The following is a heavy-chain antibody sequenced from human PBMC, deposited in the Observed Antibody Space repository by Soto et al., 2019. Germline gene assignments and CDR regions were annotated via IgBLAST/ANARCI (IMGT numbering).Heavy chain of an antibody. CDR2: ISGSGGST. J-gene: IGHJ6*02. V-gene: IGHV3-23*01. CDR3: AKDSHYYDSSGYWGYDYYYHGMDV. D-gene: IGHD3-22*01. CDR1: GFTFSSYA. Sequence: GGSLRLSCAASGFTFSSYAMSWVRQAPGKGLEWVSAISGSGGSTYYADSVKGRFTISRDNSNNALYLQMYSLRAEDTAVYYCAKDSHYYDSSGYWGYDYYYHGMDVWGQGTTVTVSS.